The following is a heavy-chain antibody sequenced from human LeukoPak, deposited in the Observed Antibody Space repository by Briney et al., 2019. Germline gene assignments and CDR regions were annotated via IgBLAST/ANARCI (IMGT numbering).Heavy chain of an antibody. V-gene: IGHV4-59*01. Sequence: SETLSLTCTVSGGSISSYYWSWIRQPPGKGLEWIGYIYYSGSTNYNPSLKSPVTISVDTSKNQFSLKLSSVTAADTAVYYCASSGFIYYYGMDVWGKGTTVTVSS. CDR2: IYYSGST. CDR3: ASSGFIYYYGMDV. CDR1: GGSISSYY. D-gene: IGHD6-19*01. J-gene: IGHJ6*04.